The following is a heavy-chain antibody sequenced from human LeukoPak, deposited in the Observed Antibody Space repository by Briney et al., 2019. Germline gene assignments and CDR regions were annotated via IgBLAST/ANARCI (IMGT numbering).Heavy chain of an antibody. J-gene: IGHJ4*02. Sequence: SETLSLTCAAYGGSFSGYYWSWIRQPPGKGLEWIGEINHSGSTNSNPSLKSRVTISVDTSKNQFSLKLSSVTAADTAVYYCARRVGGSGWYVRDVTNQRKGFDYWGQGTLVTVSS. CDR1: GGSFSGYY. CDR2: INHSGST. CDR3: ARRVGGSGWYVRDVTNQRKGFDY. V-gene: IGHV4-34*01. D-gene: IGHD6-19*01.